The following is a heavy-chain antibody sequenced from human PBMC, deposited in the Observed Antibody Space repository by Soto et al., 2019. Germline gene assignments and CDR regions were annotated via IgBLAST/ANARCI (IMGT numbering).Heavy chain of an antibody. Sequence: QVPLVESGGGVVQPGRSLRLSCAASGFTLSTYPMHWVRQAPGKGLEWVAVISYDGSNKYYTDSVKGRFTISRDNSKNTLYLQMNSLRAEDTAVYYCAREVYYFDYWGQGTLVTVSS. CDR2: ISYDGSNK. V-gene: IGHV3-30-3*01. CDR3: AREVYYFDY. CDR1: GFTLSTYP. J-gene: IGHJ4*02.